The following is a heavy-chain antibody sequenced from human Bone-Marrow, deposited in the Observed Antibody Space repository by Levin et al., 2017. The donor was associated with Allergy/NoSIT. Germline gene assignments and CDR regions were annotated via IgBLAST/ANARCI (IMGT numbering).Heavy chain of an antibody. J-gene: IGHJ4*01. D-gene: IGHD6-19*01. Sequence: SPTLSLPCAVSGYSISSGFYWAWIRQSPEKGLEWIGSIYQSGSTPSNPSLKSRVTISMDTSKNQFSLKLSSVTAADTAVYYCATRIAVTERFYWGQGTLVTVSS. CDR3: ATRIAVTERFY. V-gene: IGHV4-38-2*01. CDR2: IYQSGST. CDR1: GYSISSGFY.